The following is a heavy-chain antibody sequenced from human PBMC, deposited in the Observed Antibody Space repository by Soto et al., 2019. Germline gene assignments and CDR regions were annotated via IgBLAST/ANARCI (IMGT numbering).Heavy chain of an antibody. D-gene: IGHD6-13*01. Sequence: SLRLSCAASGFTFSLYTMGWVRQAPGKGLEWVSVTSGNGETTYYADSVKGRFSISRDNSKNTLSLQMSSLRVEDTALYYCATALSGWSALHYWGQGALVTVSS. V-gene: IGHV3-23*01. CDR2: TSGNGETT. CDR3: ATALSGWSALHY. CDR1: GFTFSLYT. J-gene: IGHJ4*02.